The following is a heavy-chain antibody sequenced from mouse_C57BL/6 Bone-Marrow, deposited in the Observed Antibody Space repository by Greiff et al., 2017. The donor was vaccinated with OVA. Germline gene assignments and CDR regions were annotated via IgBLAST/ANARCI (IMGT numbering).Heavy chain of an antibody. CDR1: GYTFTSYW. J-gene: IGHJ2*01. CDR3: ARSGGGGRRGVYYFDY. Sequence: VQLQQPGAELVKPGASVKLSCKASGYTFTSYWMHWVKQRPGRGLEWIGRIDPNSGGTKYNEKFKSKATLTVDKPSSTAYMQLSSLTSEDSAVYYCARSGGGGRRGVYYFDYWGQGTTLTVSS. D-gene: IGHD2-12*01. V-gene: IGHV1-72*01. CDR2: IDPNSGGT.